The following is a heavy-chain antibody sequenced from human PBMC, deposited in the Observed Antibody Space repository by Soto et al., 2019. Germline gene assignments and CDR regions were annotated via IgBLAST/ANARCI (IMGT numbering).Heavy chain of an antibody. Sequence: QVQLQESGPGLVKPSETLSLTCTVSGGSISSYYWSWIRQPPGKGLEWIGYIYYSGSTNYNPSLKSRVTISVDTSKNQFSLKLSSVTAADTAVYYCARVTAMALAYYRGQGTLVTVSS. J-gene: IGHJ4*02. D-gene: IGHD5-18*01. V-gene: IGHV4-59*08. CDR1: GGSISSYY. CDR3: ARVTAMALAYY. CDR2: IYYSGST.